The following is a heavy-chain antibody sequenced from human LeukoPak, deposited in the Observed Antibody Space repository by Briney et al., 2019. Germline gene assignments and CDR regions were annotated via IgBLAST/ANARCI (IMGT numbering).Heavy chain of an antibody. Sequence: SETLSLTCSVFTGSISSYQWSWIRQPPGKALEWIGYVHYSGSTNYNPSLKCRVSMSVDTSKNQFSLKLISVTAADTAVYYCARHGWYYFDYWGQGTLVTVSS. CDR1: TGSISSYQ. V-gene: IGHV4-59*08. CDR2: VHYSGST. D-gene: IGHD6-19*01. J-gene: IGHJ4*02. CDR3: ARHGWYYFDY.